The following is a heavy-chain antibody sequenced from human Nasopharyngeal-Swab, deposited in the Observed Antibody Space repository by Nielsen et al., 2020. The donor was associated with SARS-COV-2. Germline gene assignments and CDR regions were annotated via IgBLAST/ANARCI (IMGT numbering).Heavy chain of an antibody. CDR3: ARDLKGNYADSGDY. V-gene: IGHV3-30-3*01. D-gene: IGHD4-11*01. J-gene: IGHJ4*02. CDR2: ITYDGSNK. CDR1: GFTFSSYA. Sequence: GGSLRLSCAASGFTFSSYAMHWVRQAPGKGLEWVAFITYDGSNKYYADSVKGRFTISRDNSKNTLYLQMSSLRAEDTAVYYCARDLKGNYADSGDYWGQGTLVTVSS.